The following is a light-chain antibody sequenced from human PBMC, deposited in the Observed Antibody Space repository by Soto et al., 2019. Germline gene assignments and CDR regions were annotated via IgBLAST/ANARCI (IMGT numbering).Light chain of an antibody. J-gene: IGKJ1*01. V-gene: IGKV3-20*01. Sequence: DIVLTQSPGTLSLSPGESATLSCRASQSVSSGYLAWYQQRPGQXPRVLIYGASTRATGIPDRFSGSVSGTAGTLTIRRLGPEDGAVYDGQQYGPSPWTFGQGTKVEIK. CDR1: QSVSSGY. CDR3: QQYGPSPWT. CDR2: GAS.